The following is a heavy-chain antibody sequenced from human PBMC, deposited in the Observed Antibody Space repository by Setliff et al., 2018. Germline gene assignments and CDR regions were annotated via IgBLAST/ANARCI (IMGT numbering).Heavy chain of an antibody. CDR3: ARHATYYYGSGNLPLDS. Sequence: KPSETLSLTCAAYGDSLSGYYWSWIRQSPKKGLEWIGEIMPGRDTLYSPSLESRLTITIDTSKSQFSLKLSSVTAADTAVYYCARHATYYYGSGNLPLDSWGQGTLVNVFS. V-gene: IGHV4-34*12. CDR2: IMPGRDT. CDR1: GDSLSGYY. D-gene: IGHD3-10*01. J-gene: IGHJ5*01.